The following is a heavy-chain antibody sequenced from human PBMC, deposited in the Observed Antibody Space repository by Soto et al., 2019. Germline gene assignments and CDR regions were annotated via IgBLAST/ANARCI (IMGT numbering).Heavy chain of an antibody. V-gene: IGHV1-46*01. Sequence: QVQLVQSGAEVKKPGASVKVSCKASGYIFTAYSMHWVRQAPGQGLEWMGVVNPSGGSTNYAQKFPGRITMTRDTSPSTVYMDLSSLTSEDTAVYYCAREENCSDGICYSEYFQRWGQGTLVTVSS. CDR2: VNPSGGST. J-gene: IGHJ1*01. CDR3: AREENCSDGICYSEYFQR. D-gene: IGHD2-15*01. CDR1: GYIFTAYS.